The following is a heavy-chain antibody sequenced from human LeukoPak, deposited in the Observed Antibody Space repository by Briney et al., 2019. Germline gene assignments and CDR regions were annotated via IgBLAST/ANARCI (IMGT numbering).Heavy chain of an antibody. Sequence: SVKVSCKASGGTFSSYAISWVRQAPGQGLEWMGRIIPILGIANYAQKFQGGVTITADKSTSTAYMELSSLRSEDTAVYYCATEPKLAYCGGDCYSGFDYWGQGTLVTVSS. CDR1: GGTFSSYA. CDR2: IIPILGIA. V-gene: IGHV1-69*04. D-gene: IGHD2-21*02. CDR3: ATEPKLAYCGGDCYSGFDY. J-gene: IGHJ4*02.